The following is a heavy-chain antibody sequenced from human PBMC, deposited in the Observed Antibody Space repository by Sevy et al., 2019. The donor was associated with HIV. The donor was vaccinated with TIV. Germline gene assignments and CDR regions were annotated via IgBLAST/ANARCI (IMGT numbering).Heavy chain of an antibody. CDR3: ARLIGYNYGLNNYYYYYGMDV. CDR2: INHSGST. V-gene: IGHV4-34*01. J-gene: IGHJ6*02. CDR1: GGSFSGYY. D-gene: IGHD5-18*01. Sequence: SETLSLTCAVYGGSFSGYYWSWIRQPPGKGLEWIGEINHSGSTNYNPSLKSRVTISVDTSKNQFSLKLSSVTAADTAVYYCARLIGYNYGLNNYYYYYGMDVWGQGTTVTVSS.